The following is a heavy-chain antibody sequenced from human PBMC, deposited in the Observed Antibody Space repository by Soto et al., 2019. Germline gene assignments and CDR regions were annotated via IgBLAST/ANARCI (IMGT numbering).Heavy chain of an antibody. Sequence: ASVKVSCKASGYTFTSYYMHWVRQAPGQGLEWMGIINPSGGSTSYAQKFQGRVTMTRDTSTSTVYMELSSLRSEDTAVYYCASLSNCRSTSCPSTGLDPWGQGTLVTVSS. CDR2: INPSGGST. CDR3: ASLSNCRSTSCPSTGLDP. J-gene: IGHJ5*02. V-gene: IGHV1-46*03. D-gene: IGHD2-2*01. CDR1: GYTFTSYY.